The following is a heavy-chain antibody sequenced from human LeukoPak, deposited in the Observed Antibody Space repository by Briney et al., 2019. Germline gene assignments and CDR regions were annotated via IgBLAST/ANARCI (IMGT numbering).Heavy chain of an antibody. Sequence: SETLSLTCTVSGGSISSGDYYWSWIRQPPGKGLEWIGYIYYSGSTYYNPSLKSRVTISVDTSKNQFSLKLSSVTAADTAVYYCARGDWLLYLDYWGQGTLVTVSS. J-gene: IGHJ4*02. CDR1: GGSISSGDYY. CDR3: ARGDWLLYLDY. CDR2: IYYSGST. D-gene: IGHD3/OR15-3a*01. V-gene: IGHV4-30-4*01.